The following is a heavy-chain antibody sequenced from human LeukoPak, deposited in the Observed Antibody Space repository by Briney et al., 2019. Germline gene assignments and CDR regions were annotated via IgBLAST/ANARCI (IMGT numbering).Heavy chain of an antibody. CDR3: AREWREAQNDAFDF. CDR2: INSGGTT. V-gene: IGHV3-66*01. CDR1: GGSISSGGYS. J-gene: IGHJ3*01. Sequence: LSLTCAVSGGSISSGGYSWSWIRHPPGKGLEWASLINSGGTTYYPDSVKGRFTIARDNSKNTLFLQMNSLRAEDSGVYYCAREWREAQNDAFDFWGQGTMVTVSS. D-gene: IGHD1-26*01.